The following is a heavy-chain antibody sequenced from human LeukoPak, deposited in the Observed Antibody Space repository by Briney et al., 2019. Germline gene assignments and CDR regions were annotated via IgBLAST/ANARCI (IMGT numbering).Heavy chain of an antibody. CDR3: ARSSDLPSNWYFDL. V-gene: IGHV4-34*01. CDR1: GGSFSGYY. D-gene: IGHD2-21*02. Sequence: KTSETLSLTCAVYGGSFSGYYWSWIRQPPGKGLEWIGEINHSGSTNYNPSLKSRVTISVDTSKNQFSLKLSSVTAADTAVYYCARSSDLPSNWYFDLWGRGTLVTVPS. J-gene: IGHJ2*01. CDR2: INHSGST.